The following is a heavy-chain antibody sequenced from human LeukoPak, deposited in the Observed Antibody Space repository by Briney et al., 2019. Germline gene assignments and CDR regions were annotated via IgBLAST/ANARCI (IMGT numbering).Heavy chain of an antibody. CDR1: GGTFSSYA. CDR2: IIPIFGTP. CDR3: ASPDLPAAMLHGYYSFMDV. V-gene: IGHV1-69*13. Sequence: RASVKDSCKAPGGTFSSYALCLVRPAPGQGVEWMGEIIPIFGTPDYAQKFQGRVTITADESTSTAYMEMSSLTSEDTAVYYCASPDLPAAMLHGYYSFMDVWGKGTTVSVSS. J-gene: IGHJ6*03. D-gene: IGHD2-2*01.